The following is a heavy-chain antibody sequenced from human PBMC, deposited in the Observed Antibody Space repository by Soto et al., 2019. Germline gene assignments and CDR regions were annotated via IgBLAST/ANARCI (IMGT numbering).Heavy chain of an antibody. CDR1: GFTFTRYS. CDR2: ISSTTNYI. Sequence: GGSLRLSCAASGFTFTRYSMNWVRQAPGKGLEWVSSISSTTNYIYYADSVKGRFTISRDNAKNSLYLQMNSLRAEDTAVYYCARDLFGSSSWDYYYYGMDVWGQGTTVTVSS. V-gene: IGHV3-21*01. J-gene: IGHJ6*02. D-gene: IGHD6-13*01. CDR3: ARDLFGSSSWDYYYYGMDV.